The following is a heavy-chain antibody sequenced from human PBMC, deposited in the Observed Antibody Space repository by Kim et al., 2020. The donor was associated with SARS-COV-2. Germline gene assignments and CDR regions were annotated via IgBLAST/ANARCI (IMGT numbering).Heavy chain of an antibody. J-gene: IGHJ4*02. CDR3: ARHLEMANFDY. CDR1: GGSISSSSYY. Sequence: SETLSLTCTVSGGSISSSSYYWGWIRQPPGKGLEWIGSIYYSGSTYYNPSLKSRVTISVDTSKNQFSLKLSSVTAADTAVYYCARHLEMANFDYWGQGTLVTVSS. D-gene: IGHD5-12*01. CDR2: IYYSGST. V-gene: IGHV4-39*01.